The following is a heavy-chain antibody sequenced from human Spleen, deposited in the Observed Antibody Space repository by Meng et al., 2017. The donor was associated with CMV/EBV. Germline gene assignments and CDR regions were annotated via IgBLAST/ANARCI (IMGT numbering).Heavy chain of an antibody. V-gene: IGHV4-59*01. CDR1: RGSISSYY. Sequence: SETLSLTCTVSRGSISSYYWSWIRQPPGKGLEWIGYIHSTGSTKYNPSLKSRITISIDTSKNQFSPKLSSVTAADTAVYYCARETTYYSGSGSYSPFDYWGQGTLVTVSS. D-gene: IGHD3-10*01. J-gene: IGHJ4*02. CDR3: ARETTYYSGSGSYSPFDY. CDR2: IHSTGST.